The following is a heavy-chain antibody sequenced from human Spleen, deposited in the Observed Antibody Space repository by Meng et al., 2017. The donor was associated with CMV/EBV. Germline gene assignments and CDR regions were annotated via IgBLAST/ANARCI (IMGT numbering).Heavy chain of an antibody. CDR2: IKHSGSA. D-gene: IGHD6-6*01. CDR1: GGTFSGDY. J-gene: IGHJ4*02. Sequence: AVYGGTFSGDYRSGIRQPPGKGLEWIGDIKHSGSANYNPYLKSRVTISVDTSKNQFSLRLNSVTAADTAVYYCARRPQYSSSFCLDYWGQGTLVTVSS. V-gene: IGHV4-34*01. CDR3: ARRPQYSSSFCLDY.